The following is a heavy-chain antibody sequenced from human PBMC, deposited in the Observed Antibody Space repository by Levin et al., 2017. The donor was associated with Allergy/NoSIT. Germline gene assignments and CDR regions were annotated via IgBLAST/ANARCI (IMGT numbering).Heavy chain of an antibody. CDR3: ARGGQLRFEPSVY. CDR2: IYYSGST. Sequence: SETLSLTCTVSGGSISSYYWSWIRQPPGKGLEWIGYIYYSGSTNYNPSLKSRVTISVDTSKNQFSLKLSSVTAADTAVYYCARGGQLRFEPSVYWGQGTLVTVSS. CDR1: GGSISSYY. J-gene: IGHJ4*02. V-gene: IGHV4-59*01. D-gene: IGHD5-24*01.